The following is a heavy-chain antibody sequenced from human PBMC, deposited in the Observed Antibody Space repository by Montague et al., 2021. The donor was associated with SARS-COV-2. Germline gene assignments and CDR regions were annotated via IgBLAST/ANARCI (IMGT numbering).Heavy chain of an antibody. CDR2: IHDVRAV. CDR3: VRDHPHRGPRGAFDY. J-gene: IGHJ4*02. D-gene: IGHD3-10*01. V-gene: IGHV4-59*01. Sequence: SETLSLTCTASGGSITGYYWCWLRLSPGKGLEWIAFIHDVRAVNSNPSLGSRVTISTATSKNQLPLKVNSVTAADTAVYYCVRDHPHRGPRGAFDYWGQGTVVTVSS. CDR1: GGSITGYY.